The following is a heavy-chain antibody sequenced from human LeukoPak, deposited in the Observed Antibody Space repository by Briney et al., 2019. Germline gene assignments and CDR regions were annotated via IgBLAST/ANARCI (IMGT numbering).Heavy chain of an antibody. D-gene: IGHD2-2*01. CDR3: AKDWDQLLYYFDY. CDR2: VSGSGAIA. Sequence: GGSLRLSCAASGFTFNNYAMSWVRQAPGKGLEWVSTVSGSGAIAYYTDSDKGRFTISRDNSKNTLYLQMSSLTAKDTAVYYCAKDWDQLLYYFDYWGQGTLVTVSS. CDR1: GFTFNNYA. J-gene: IGHJ4*02. V-gene: IGHV3-23*01.